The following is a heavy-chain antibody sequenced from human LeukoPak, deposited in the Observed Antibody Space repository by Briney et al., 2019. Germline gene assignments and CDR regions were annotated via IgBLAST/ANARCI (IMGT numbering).Heavy chain of an antibody. Sequence: PSETLSLTCTVSSGSVSDGSYYWNWIRQPPGKGLEWIGYIYDSGSANYNPSLKSRVTISIDTSKNQFSLKLSSVTAADTAVYYCARDEDNSGRYYYYMDVWGKGTTVTVSS. J-gene: IGHJ6*03. CDR3: ARDEDNSGRYYYYMDV. CDR1: SGSVSDGSYY. V-gene: IGHV4-61*01. D-gene: IGHD3-22*01. CDR2: IYDSGSA.